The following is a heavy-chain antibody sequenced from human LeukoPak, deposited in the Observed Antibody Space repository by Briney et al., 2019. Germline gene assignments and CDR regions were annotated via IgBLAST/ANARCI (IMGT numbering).Heavy chain of an antibody. CDR2: INSDGSST. D-gene: IGHD6-13*01. Sequence: GGSLRLSCAASGFTFSSYWMHWVRQAPGKGLVWVSRINSDGSSTSYADSVKGRFTISRDNAKNTLYLQVNSLRAEDTAVYYCARDSGYSSLFDYWGQGTLVTVSS. V-gene: IGHV3-74*01. CDR1: GFTFSSYW. CDR3: ARDSGYSSLFDY. J-gene: IGHJ4*02.